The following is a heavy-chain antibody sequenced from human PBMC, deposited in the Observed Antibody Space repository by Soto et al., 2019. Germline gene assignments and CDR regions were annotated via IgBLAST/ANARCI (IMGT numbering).Heavy chain of an antibody. CDR2: MNPNSGNT. Sequence: QVQLVQSGAEVKKPGASVKVSCKASGYTFTSYDINWVRQATGQGLEWMGWMNPNSGNTGYAQKFQGRVTMTRNTSISTAYMELSSLRSEDTAVYYCAREHYQLPPYGMDVWGQGTTVTVSS. J-gene: IGHJ6*02. CDR1: GYTFTSYD. D-gene: IGHD2-2*01. V-gene: IGHV1-8*01. CDR3: AREHYQLPPYGMDV.